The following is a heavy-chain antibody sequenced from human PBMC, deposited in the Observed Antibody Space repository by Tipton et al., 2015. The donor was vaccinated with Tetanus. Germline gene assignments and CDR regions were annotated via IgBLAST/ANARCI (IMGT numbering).Heavy chain of an antibody. CDR1: GGSISSYY. J-gene: IGHJ5*02. Sequence: LSLTCTVSGGSISSYYWSWIRQPPGKGLEWIGYIYYSGSTNYNPSLKSRVTISVDTSKNQFSLKLSSVTAADTAVYYCASWDYDSSGYYYGWFDPWGQGTLVTVSS. CDR3: ASWDYDSSGYYYGWFDP. CDR2: IYYSGST. V-gene: IGHV4-59*01. D-gene: IGHD3-22*01.